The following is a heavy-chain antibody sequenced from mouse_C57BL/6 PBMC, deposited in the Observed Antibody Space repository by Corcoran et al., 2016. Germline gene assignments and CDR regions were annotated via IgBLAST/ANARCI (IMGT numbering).Heavy chain of an antibody. J-gene: IGHJ3*01. CDR1: GYTFTSYW. Sequence: QVQLQQPGAELVKPGASVKMSCNASGYTFTSYWITWVKQRPGQGLEWIGDIYPGSGSANYNEKFKSKATLTVDTSSSTAYMQLSSLTSEDSAVYYCARGYSNSWFAYWGQGTLVTVSA. D-gene: IGHD2-5*01. V-gene: IGHV1-55*01. CDR2: IYPGSGSA. CDR3: ARGYSNSWFAY.